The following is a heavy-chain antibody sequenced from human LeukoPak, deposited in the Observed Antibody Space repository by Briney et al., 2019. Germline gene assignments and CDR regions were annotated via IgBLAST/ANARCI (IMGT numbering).Heavy chain of an antibody. V-gene: IGHV3-23*01. Sequence: GGSLRLSCAASGFTFSSYAMTWVRQAPGKGLEWVSAISGSGGSTYYADSVKGRFTISRDNSKNTLYLQMNSLRGEDMAVYYCAKDQIRDYYDSSGYLAIDYWGQGTLVTVSS. CDR1: GFTFSSYA. CDR2: ISGSGGST. J-gene: IGHJ4*02. CDR3: AKDQIRDYYDSSGYLAIDY. D-gene: IGHD3-22*01.